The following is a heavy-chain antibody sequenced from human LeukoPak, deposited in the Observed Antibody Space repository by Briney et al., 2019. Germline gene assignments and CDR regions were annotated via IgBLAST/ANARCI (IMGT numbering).Heavy chain of an antibody. V-gene: IGHV1-69*13. D-gene: IGHD6-6*01. Sequence: ASVKVSCKASGGAFSSYAISWVRQAPGQGLEWMGGIIPIFGTANYAQKFQGRVTITADESTSTAYMELSSLRSEDTAVYYCARALQDSSSFPFDYWGQGTLVTVSS. CDR2: IIPIFGTA. CDR1: GGAFSSYA. J-gene: IGHJ4*02. CDR3: ARALQDSSSFPFDY.